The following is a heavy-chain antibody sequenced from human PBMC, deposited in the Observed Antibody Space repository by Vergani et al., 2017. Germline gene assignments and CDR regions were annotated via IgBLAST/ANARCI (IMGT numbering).Heavy chain of an antibody. J-gene: IGHJ6*03. CDR2: IDHTGRP. V-gene: IGHV4-34*01. CDR3: ARVNTETNGHLYYYYYMDV. CDR1: GWSSTSYH. Sequence: QVQLQQWGGGLLKPSETLSFTCVVNGWSSTSYHWTWLRQSPGKGLEWVGDIDHTGRPDYNPSLKSRLTMSVDTSRNQFSLTLKSVSATDTSIYFCARVNTETNGHLYYYYYMDVWGQGTAVTVS. D-gene: IGHD4-11*01.